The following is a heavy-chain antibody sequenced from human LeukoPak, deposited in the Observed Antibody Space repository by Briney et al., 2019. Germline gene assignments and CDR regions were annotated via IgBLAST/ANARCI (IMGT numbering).Heavy chain of an antibody. D-gene: IGHD2-21*02. CDR1: GYTFSSYA. Sequence: PGGSLRLSCAASGYTFSSYAMSWVRQAPGKGLEWVSSISSSGGNTYYADSVKGRFTISRDNSKNTLHPQMSSLRAEDTAVYYCAKRDRPCSGDCSAPYYFDYWGQGTLVTVSS. CDR2: ISSSGGNT. V-gene: IGHV3-23*01. J-gene: IGHJ4*02. CDR3: AKRDRPCSGDCSAPYYFDY.